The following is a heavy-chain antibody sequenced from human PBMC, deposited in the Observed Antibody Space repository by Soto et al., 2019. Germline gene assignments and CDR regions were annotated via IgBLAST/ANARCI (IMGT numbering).Heavy chain of an antibody. CDR2: IKHDGSEK. J-gene: IGHJ6*02. Sequence: AGGSLRLSCAASGFAFSSYAMSWVRQPPGKGLEWVANIKHDGSEKYYVDSVKGRFTISRDNAKNSLFLEMNSLRAEDTAVFYCAIITRGFSMDVWGQGTTVTSP. CDR3: AIITRGFSMDV. D-gene: IGHD1-20*01. CDR1: GFAFSSYA. V-gene: IGHV3-7*01.